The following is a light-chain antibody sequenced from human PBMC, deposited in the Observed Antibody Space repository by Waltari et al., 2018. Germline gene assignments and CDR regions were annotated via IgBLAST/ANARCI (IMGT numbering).Light chain of an antibody. Sequence: DIEMTQSPSSLSASVGDRITITCRASRGISNNLAWYQQRPGEAPKLLVYATSTLESGVPSRFSGSGSGTDYSLTISSLQSEDFATYFCQQHYGTTWTFGQGTKVEIK. J-gene: IGKJ1*01. CDR1: RGISNN. CDR2: ATS. V-gene: IGKV1-NL1*01. CDR3: QQHYGTTWT.